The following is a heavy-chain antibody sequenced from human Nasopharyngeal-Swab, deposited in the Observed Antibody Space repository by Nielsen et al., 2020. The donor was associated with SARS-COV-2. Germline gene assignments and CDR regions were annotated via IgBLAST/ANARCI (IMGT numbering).Heavy chain of an antibody. CDR1: GFTFDDYA. V-gene: IGHV3-9*01. CDR2: ISWNSGSI. D-gene: IGHD5-12*01. J-gene: IGHJ4*02. CDR3: ARSSHQSEGYAFDY. Sequence: SLKISCAASGFTFDDYAMHWVRQAPGKGLEWVSGISWNSGSIGYADSVKGRFTISRDNAKNSLYLQMNSLRAEDTAVYYCARSSHQSEGYAFDYWGQGTLVTVSS.